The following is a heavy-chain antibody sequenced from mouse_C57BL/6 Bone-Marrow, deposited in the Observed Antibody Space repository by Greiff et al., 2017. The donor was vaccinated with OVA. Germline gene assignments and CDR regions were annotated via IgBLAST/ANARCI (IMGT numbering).Heavy chain of an antibody. Sequence: VQLQQSGAELVKPGASVKLSCKASGYTFTEYTIHWVKQRPGQGLEWIGWIYPGSGSIKYNEKFKDKATLTADKSSRTVYMELCRLTSEDSAVYFWARHEGSGYPHWYFDVWGTGTTVTVSS. CDR1: GYTFTEYT. J-gene: IGHJ1*03. CDR3: ARHEGSGYPHWYFDV. D-gene: IGHD2-2*01. V-gene: IGHV1-62-2*01. CDR2: IYPGSGSI.